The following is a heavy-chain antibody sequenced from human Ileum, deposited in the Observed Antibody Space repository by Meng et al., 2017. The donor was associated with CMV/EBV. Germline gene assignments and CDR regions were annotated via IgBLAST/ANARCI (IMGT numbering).Heavy chain of an antibody. V-gene: IGHV3-7*01. CDR2: INQDGSEK. CDR3: VRYCSGTTCSTNYYGLDV. D-gene: IGHD2-15*01. J-gene: IGHJ6*02. CDR1: GFHW. Sequence: GFHWKTWVRQAPGKGLEWVANINQDGSEKYFVDSVKGRFTISRDNAKNSLYLQMNTLRAEDTAVYYCVRYCSGTTCSTNYYGLDVWGQGTTVTVSS.